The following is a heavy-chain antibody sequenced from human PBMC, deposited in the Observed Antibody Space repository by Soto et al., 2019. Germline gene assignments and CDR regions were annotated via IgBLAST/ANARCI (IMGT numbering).Heavy chain of an antibody. J-gene: IGHJ4*02. Sequence: LPLTSTVSGDSLSPYSWCCARQPPGKGLEWIGNIHYNGNTKYNPSLKSRVSMSVDTSKNQFSLRVISVTAADPAEYCCAREGNRGRSLKPLDFWGQRTLGT. CDR3: AREGNRGRSLKPLDF. V-gene: IGHV4-59*01. CDR1: GDSLSPYS. CDR2: IHYNGNT. D-gene: IGHD1-26*01.